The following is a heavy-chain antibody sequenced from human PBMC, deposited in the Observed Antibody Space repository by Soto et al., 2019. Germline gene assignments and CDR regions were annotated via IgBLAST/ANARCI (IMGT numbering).Heavy chain of an antibody. D-gene: IGHD3-22*01. Sequence: TLSLTCRVSFGSINSASYYWSWVRQRPGKVMEWIGHIFHSGSAYYNAFLKTRLSISVDTSKNQFSLKLNSVTAADTAVYYCARLRDYYHTSGYQQGFYFDYWGQGTLVTVSS. CDR3: ARLRDYYHTSGYQQGFYFDY. CDR1: FGSINSASYY. V-gene: IGHV4-31*03. CDR2: IFHSGSA. J-gene: IGHJ4*02.